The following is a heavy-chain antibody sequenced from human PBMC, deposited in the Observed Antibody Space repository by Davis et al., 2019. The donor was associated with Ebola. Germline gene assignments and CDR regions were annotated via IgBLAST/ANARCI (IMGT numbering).Heavy chain of an antibody. D-gene: IGHD3-9*01. Sequence: MPGGSLRLSCAASGFTFSSYSMNWVRQPPGKGLEWIGEINHSGSTNYNPSLKSRVTISVDTSKNQFSLKLSSVTAADTAVYYCARGVLRYFDWLLDYYGMDVWGQGTTVTVSS. CDR2: INHSGST. V-gene: IGHV4-34*01. CDR1: GFTFSSYS. J-gene: IGHJ6*02. CDR3: ARGVLRYFDWLLDYYGMDV.